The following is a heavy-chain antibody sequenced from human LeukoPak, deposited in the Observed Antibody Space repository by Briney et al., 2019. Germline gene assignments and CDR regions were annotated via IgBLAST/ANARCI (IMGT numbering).Heavy chain of an antibody. D-gene: IGHD1-26*01. CDR1: GGSISSGSYY. J-gene: IGHJ1*01. CDR3: ARGSPRVGATSRASHWVQH. CDR2: IYTSGST. Sequence: SQTLSLTCTVSGGSISSGSYYWSWIRQPAGKGLEWIGRIYTSGSTNYNPSLKSRVTVSVDTSKNQFSLKLSSVTAADTAVYYCARGSPRVGATSRASHWVQHWGQGTLVTVSS. V-gene: IGHV4-61*02.